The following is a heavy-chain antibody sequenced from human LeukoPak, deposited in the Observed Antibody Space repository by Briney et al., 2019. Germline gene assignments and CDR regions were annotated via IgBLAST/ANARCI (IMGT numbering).Heavy chain of an antibody. V-gene: IGHV3-53*01. CDR2: IYSGGST. D-gene: IGHD3-10*01. CDR1: GFTVSSNY. Sequence: GGSLRLSCAASGFTVSSNYMSWVRQAPGKGLEWVSVIYSGGSTYYADSVKGRFTISRDNSKNTLYLQMNSLGAEDTAVYYCARSLWWFGELSFDYWGQGTLVTVSS. CDR3: ARSLWWFGELSFDY. J-gene: IGHJ4*02.